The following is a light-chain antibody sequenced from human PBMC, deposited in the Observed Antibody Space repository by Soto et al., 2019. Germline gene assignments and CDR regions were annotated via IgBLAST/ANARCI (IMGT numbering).Light chain of an antibody. J-gene: IGKJ2*01. CDR1: QSVSSSY. CDR3: HQYGGSLPYT. CDR2: DAS. V-gene: IGKV3-20*01. Sequence: EIVLTQSPGTLSLSPGERATLSCRASQSVSSSYLAWYQHNPGQAPRLLISDASRRATGIPDRFSGSGSGTDFTLTISRLEPEDFAVYYCHQYGGSLPYTFGQGTKLEIK.